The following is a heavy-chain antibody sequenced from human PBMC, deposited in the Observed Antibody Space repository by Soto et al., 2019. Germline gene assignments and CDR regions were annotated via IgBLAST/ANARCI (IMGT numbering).Heavy chain of an antibody. J-gene: IGHJ3*02. CDR1: GFTFSSYA. V-gene: IGHV3-23*01. CDR3: AVGGLYGDYVAAFDI. CDR2: ISGSGGST. Sequence: EVQLLESGGGLVQPGGSLRLSCAASGFTFSSYAMSWVRQAPGKGLEWVSAISGSGGSTYYADSVKGRFTISRDNSKKTLYLQMNSLRAEDTAVYYCAVGGLYGDYVAAFDIWGQGTMVTVSS. D-gene: IGHD4-17*01.